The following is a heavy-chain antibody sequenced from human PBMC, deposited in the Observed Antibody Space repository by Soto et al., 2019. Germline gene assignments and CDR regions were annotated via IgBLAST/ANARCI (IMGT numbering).Heavy chain of an antibody. Sequence: QVQLVQSGVEVKKPGASVKVSCKASGYTFISHGISWVRQAPGQGLEWMRWISGKNGNTNYAQKRQGRVTLTTDTSTSTAYMELRSLRSDDTAVYYCARVSSSIVVVPDYGMDVWGQGTTVTVSS. J-gene: IGHJ6*02. CDR1: GYTFISHG. CDR3: ARVSSSIVVVPDYGMDV. V-gene: IGHV1-18*04. D-gene: IGHD2-15*01. CDR2: ISGKNGNT.